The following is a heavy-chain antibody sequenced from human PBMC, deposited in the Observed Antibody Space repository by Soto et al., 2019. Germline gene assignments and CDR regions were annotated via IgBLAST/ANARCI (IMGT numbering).Heavy chain of an antibody. V-gene: IGHV4-61*01. D-gene: IGHD3-3*01. CDR1: GGSVSSGSYY. Sequence: SETLPLTCTVSGGSVSSGSYYWSWIRQPPGKGLEWIGYIYYSGSTNYNHSLKSRVTISVDTSKNQFSLKLRSVTAADTAVYYCASYPYYDFWSGPIIEGPGYSYYGMDVWGQGTTVTVFS. CDR2: IYYSGST. CDR3: ASYPYYDFWSGPIIEGPGYSYYGMDV. J-gene: IGHJ6*01.